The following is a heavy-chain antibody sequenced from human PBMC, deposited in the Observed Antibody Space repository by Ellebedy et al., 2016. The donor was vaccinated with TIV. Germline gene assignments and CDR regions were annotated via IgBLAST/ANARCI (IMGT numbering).Heavy chain of an antibody. Sequence: GESLKISXAASGFTFSSYSMNWVRQAPGKGLEWVSSISSSSSYIYYADSVKGRFTISRDNAKNSLYLQMNSLRAEDTAVYYCARAHIGGIWFDPWGQGTLVTVSS. V-gene: IGHV3-21*01. J-gene: IGHJ5*02. CDR3: ARAHIGGIWFDP. D-gene: IGHD3-16*01. CDR1: GFTFSSYS. CDR2: ISSSSSYI.